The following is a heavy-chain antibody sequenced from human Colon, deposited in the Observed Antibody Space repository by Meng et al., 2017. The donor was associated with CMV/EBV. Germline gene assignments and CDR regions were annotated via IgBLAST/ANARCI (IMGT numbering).Heavy chain of an antibody. D-gene: IGHD6-19*01. CDR1: GFIFGDYA. Sequence: GESLKISCAASGFIFGDYAMTWVRQAPGKGLEWVAAIIGSGVYTYYADSVKGRFTISRDNSRNTTYLEMSRLRAEDTALYYCARDQLAGVAVAFDYWGQGSLVTVSS. CDR3: ARDQLAGVAVAFDY. CDR2: IIGSGVYT. J-gene: IGHJ4*02. V-gene: IGHV3-23*01.